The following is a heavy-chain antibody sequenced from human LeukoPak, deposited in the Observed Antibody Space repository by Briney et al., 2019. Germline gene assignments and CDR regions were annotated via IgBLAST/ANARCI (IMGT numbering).Heavy chain of an antibody. V-gene: IGHV4-59*01. Sequence: SETLSLTCSVFGDSFNEYYWNWVRQPPGKGLQGIGYIYHNGNSNYNPSLKGRLTISVDTAKNQVSLKLTSVTAADTAVYYCARDGGLQSHFDYWGQGAMVTVSS. CDR2: IYHNGNS. D-gene: IGHD5-24*01. CDR3: ARDGGLQSHFDY. CDR1: GDSFNEYY. J-gene: IGHJ4*02.